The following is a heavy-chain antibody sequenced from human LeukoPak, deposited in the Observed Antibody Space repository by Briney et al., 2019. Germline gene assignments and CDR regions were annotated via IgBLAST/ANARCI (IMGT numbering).Heavy chain of an antibody. V-gene: IGHV3-21*01. CDR3: ARGSPSSYTTSWFDP. CDR2: ISSSSSYT. Sequence: GGSLRLSCAVSGFTFSSYSMNWVRQAPGEGLEWVSFISSSSSYTYYVDSVKGRFTISRDNAKNSLYLQMNSLRAEDTAVYYCARGSPSSYTTSWFDPWGQGTLVTVSS. CDR1: GFTFSSYS. J-gene: IGHJ5*02. D-gene: IGHD2-2*02.